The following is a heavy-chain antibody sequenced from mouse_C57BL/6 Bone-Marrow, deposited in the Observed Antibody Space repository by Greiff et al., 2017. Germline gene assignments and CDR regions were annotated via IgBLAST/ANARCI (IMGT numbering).Heavy chain of an antibody. J-gene: IGHJ2*01. CDR2: IYPGSGNT. CDR1: GYTFTDYY. V-gene: IGHV1-76*01. CDR3: ASQGSNWDDY. D-gene: IGHD4-1*01. Sequence: QVQLQQSGAELVRPGASVKLSCKASGYTFTDYYINWVKQRPGQGLEWIARIYPGSGNTYYNEKFKGKATLTAEKSSSPAYMQLSSLTSEDSAVYFCASQGSNWDDYWGQGTTLTVSS.